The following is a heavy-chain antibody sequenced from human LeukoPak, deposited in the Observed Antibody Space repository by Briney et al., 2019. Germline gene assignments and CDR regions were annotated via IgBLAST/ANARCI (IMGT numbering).Heavy chain of an antibody. CDR2: ISSSSSYI. CDR3: ARVWAQDGYNSDY. D-gene: IGHD5-24*01. CDR1: GFTFSIYR. J-gene: IGHJ4*02. Sequence: GGSLRLSCAASGFTFSIYRMNWVRQAPGKGLEWVSSISSSSSYIYYADSEKGRFTISRDDAKNSLYLQMNSLRAEDTAVYYCARVWAQDGYNSDYWGQGTVVTVSS. V-gene: IGHV3-21*01.